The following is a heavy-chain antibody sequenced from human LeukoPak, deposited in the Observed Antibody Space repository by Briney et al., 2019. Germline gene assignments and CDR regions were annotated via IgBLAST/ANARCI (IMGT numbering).Heavy chain of an antibody. D-gene: IGHD3-22*01. CDR2: ISGSGGST. Sequence: GGSLRLSCAASGFTFSSYAMSWVRQAPGKGLEWVSLISGSGGSTYYADSVKGRFTISRDNSKNTLYLQMNSLSRDDTAVYYCVGVGGYDSSGFLDYWGQGTLVTVSS. CDR1: GFTFSSYA. J-gene: IGHJ4*02. CDR3: VGVGGYDSSGFLDY. V-gene: IGHV3-23*01.